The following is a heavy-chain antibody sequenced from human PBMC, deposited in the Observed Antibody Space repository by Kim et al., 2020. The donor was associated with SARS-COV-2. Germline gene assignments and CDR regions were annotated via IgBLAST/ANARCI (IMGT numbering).Heavy chain of an antibody. D-gene: IGHD3-9*01. CDR1: GGSFSGYY. CDR2: INHSGST. CDR3: ARAHYDILTGLRGGMDV. V-gene: IGHV4-34*01. Sequence: SETLSLTCAVYGGSFSGYYWSWIRQPPGKGLEWIGEINHSGSTNYNPSLKSRVTISVDTSKNQFSLKLSSVTAADTAVYYCARAHYDILTGLRGGMDVWGQGTTVTVSS. J-gene: IGHJ6*02.